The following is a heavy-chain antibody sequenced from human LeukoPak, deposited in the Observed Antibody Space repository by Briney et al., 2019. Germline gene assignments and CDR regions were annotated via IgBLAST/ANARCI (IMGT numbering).Heavy chain of an antibody. CDR2: IQQDGSEK. Sequence: GGSLRLSCAASGFTFSSYWLSWVRQPPGKGLEWVANIQQDGSEKNYVDSVKGRFTISRDNGKNSLYLQMNSLRAEDTAVYYCARPHLEHGDLFDYWGQGTLVTVSS. CDR3: ARPHLEHGDLFDY. V-gene: IGHV3-7*01. D-gene: IGHD4-17*01. J-gene: IGHJ4*02. CDR1: GFTFSSYW.